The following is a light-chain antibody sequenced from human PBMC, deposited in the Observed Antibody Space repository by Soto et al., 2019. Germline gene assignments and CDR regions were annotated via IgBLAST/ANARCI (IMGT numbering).Light chain of an antibody. V-gene: IGKV4-1*01. CDR3: QQSYSTPQT. CDR1: QSVLYNSNDKNY. Sequence: DIVMTQSPDSLAVSLGERATINCKSSQSVLYNSNDKNYLAWYQQKPGQPPKLLIYWASTRESGVPDRFSGSGYGTHYPLTISSLQAEDVAFYYCQQSYSTPQTFGQGTKLEIK. J-gene: IGKJ2*01. CDR2: WAS.